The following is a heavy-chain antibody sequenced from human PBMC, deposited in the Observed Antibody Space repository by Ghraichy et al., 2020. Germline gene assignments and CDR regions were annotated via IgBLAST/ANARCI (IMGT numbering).Heavy chain of an antibody. CDR2: ISSSGSDK. CDR3: ARGQGIVSAGYFERWFDP. J-gene: IGHJ5*02. D-gene: IGHD2-15*01. V-gene: IGHV3-48*03. CDR1: GLRFSDSE. Sequence: SCAASGLRFSDSEMNWVRQAPGKGLEWISYISSSGSDKYYADSVKGRFTISRDNAKNSLYLQMNSLRGEDTAVYYCARGQGIVSAGYFERWFDPWGQGTLVTVSS.